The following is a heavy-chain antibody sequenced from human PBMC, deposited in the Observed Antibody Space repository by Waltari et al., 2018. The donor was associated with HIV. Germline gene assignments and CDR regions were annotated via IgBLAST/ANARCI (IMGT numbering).Heavy chain of an antibody. CDR2: LYYSGST. CDR3: TRLSIVVVTAIDF. V-gene: IGHV4-39*01. Sequence: QLQLQESGPGLVKPSETLSLTCTVSGGSISSSTYYWGWVRQPPGKGLEWRGNLYYSGSTYYTPSLKSRVTISVDTSKNQFSLKLSAVTAADTAVYYCTRLSIVVVTAIDFWGQGTLVTVSS. J-gene: IGHJ4*02. CDR1: GGSISSSTYY. D-gene: IGHD2-21*02.